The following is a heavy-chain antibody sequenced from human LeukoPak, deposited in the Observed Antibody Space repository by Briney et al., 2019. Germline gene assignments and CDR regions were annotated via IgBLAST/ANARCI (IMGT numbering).Heavy chain of an antibody. D-gene: IGHD3-3*01. J-gene: IGHJ3*02. V-gene: IGHV3-20*01. CDR3: ARALYYDFWSGSPDDAFDI. CDR2: INWNGGST. CDR1: GFTFDDYG. Sequence: GGSLRLSCAASGFTFDDYGMSWVRQAPGKGLEWVSGINWNGGSTGYADSVRGRFTISRDNAKNSLYLQMNSLRAEDTALYHCARALYYDFWSGSPDDAFDIWGQGTMVTVSS.